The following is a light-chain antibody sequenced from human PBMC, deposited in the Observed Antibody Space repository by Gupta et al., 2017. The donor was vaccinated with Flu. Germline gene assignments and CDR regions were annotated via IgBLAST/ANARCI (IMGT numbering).Light chain of an antibody. Sequence: SSVLTQSPSVSVAPGKPARITCGGDNIASKNVHWYQQKPGQAPVLVVYDNDDRPSGIPERFSGSTSGNTATLTITRVEGGDEADYYCQVWDTGSDHVVFGGGTKVTVL. CDR2: DND. V-gene: IGLV3-21*03. J-gene: IGLJ2*01. CDR3: QVWDTGSDHVV. CDR1: NIASKN.